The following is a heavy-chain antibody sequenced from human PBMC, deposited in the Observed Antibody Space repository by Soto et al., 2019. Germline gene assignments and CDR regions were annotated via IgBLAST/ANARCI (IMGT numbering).Heavy chain of an antibody. J-gene: IGHJ4*02. V-gene: IGHV3-21*01. CDR1: GFTFSSYS. CDR2: ISSSSSYI. Sequence: GVLRLSCAASGFTFSSYSMNWVRQAPGKGLEWVSSISSSSSYIYYADSVKGRFTISRDNAKNSLYLQMNSLRAEDTAVYYCARAPYYYDSSGYWAYWGQGTLVTVSS. D-gene: IGHD3-22*01. CDR3: ARAPYYYDSSGYWAY.